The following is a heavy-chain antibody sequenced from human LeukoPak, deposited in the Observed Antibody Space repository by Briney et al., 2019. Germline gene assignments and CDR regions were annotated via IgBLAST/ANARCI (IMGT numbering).Heavy chain of an antibody. D-gene: IGHD6-19*01. V-gene: IGHV4-59*01. J-gene: IGHJ3*02. Sequence: SETLSLTCTVSGGSISSYYWSWIRQPPGKGLEWIGYIYFSGRTNHNPSLKSRVTISIDTSKNQFSLKLSSVTAADTAVYYCARGSLSWFDIWGQGTMVTVSS. CDR3: ARGSLSWFDI. CDR2: IYFSGRT. CDR1: GGSISSYY.